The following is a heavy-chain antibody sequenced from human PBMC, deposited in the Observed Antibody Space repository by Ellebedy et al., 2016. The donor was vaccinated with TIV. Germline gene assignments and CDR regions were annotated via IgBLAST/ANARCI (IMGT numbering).Heavy chain of an antibody. CDR3: VDFGSGGHCFDY. CDR1: GFTFSSYA. J-gene: IGHJ4*02. D-gene: IGHD3-10*01. V-gene: IGHV3-23*01. CDR2: ITADGSHT. Sequence: GGSLRLXXAASGFTFSSYAMSWVRQAPGKGLEWVSHITADGSHTYYADSVKGRFTISRDNSKNTLYLQMNSLRAEDTAVYYCVDFGSGGHCFDYWGQGTLATVSS.